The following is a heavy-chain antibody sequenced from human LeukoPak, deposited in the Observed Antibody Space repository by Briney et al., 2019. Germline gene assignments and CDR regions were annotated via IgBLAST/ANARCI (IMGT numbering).Heavy chain of an antibody. D-gene: IGHD6-13*01. J-gene: IGHJ4*02. CDR1: GGSFSGYY. V-gene: IGHV4-34*01. CDR3: ARGGGYSSSWYGGYFDY. CDR2: INHSGST. Sequence: SETLSLTCAVYGGSFSGYYWSWIRQPPGKGLEWIWEINHSGSTNDNPSLKSRVTILVGTSKNQFSLKLSSVTAADTAVYCCARGGGYSSSWYGGYFDYWGQGTLVTVSS.